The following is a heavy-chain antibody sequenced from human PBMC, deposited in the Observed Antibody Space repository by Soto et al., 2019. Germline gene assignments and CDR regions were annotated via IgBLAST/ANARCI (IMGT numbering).Heavy chain of an antibody. J-gene: IGHJ3*02. CDR1: GGTFSSYA. D-gene: IGHD3-3*01. Sequence: QVQLVQSGAEVKKPGSSVKVSCKASGGTFSSYAISWVRQAPGQGLEWMGGIIPIFGTANYAQKFQGRVTITGAKPRTKAYWELGSLGFKDPAGNSCGGVVGGGWSRAFKIWGKGPMSTV. V-gene: IGHV1-69*06. CDR3: GGVVGGGWSRAFKI. CDR2: IIPIFGTA.